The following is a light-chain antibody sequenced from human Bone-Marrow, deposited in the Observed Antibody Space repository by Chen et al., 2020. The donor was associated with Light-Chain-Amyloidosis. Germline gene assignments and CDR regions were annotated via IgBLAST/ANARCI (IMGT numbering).Light chain of an antibody. J-gene: IGLJ1*01. CDR2: EVS. V-gene: IGLV2-14*01. Sequence: QSALTQPAFVSGSPGQSITISCTGTSSDVCGYNYVSWYQQHPGKAPKLMIYEVSNRPSGVSNRFSGSKSGNTASLIISGLQAEDEADYYCSSYTSSSTYVFGTGTKVTVL. CDR3: SSYTSSSTYV. CDR1: SSDVCGYNY.